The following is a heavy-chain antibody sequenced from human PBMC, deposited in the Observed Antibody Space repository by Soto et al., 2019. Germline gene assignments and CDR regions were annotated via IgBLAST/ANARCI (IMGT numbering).Heavy chain of an antibody. CDR1: GFSLTSGVVG. J-gene: IGHJ6*02. CDR3: AHRLPGPSGYDV. CDR2: IYWNDEQ. D-gene: IGHD6-13*01. Sequence: QITLKESGPTLVKPTQTLTLTCTFSGFSLTSGVVGVGWIRQPPGEALEWRALIYWNDEQYYNPSLRNRLTITSDTSKNQVVLTMTNMDPVDTATYYCAHRLPGPSGYDVWGQGTTVTVSS. V-gene: IGHV2-5*01.